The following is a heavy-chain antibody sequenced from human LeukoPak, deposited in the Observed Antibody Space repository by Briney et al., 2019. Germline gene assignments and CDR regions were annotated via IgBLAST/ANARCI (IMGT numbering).Heavy chain of an antibody. V-gene: IGHV4-31*03. CDR1: GASISSGSYF. Sequence: PSQTLSPTCTVSGASISSGSYFWSWIRQHPGKGLEWIGYIYNSGSTYYNPSLKSRVIISVDTSKNQFSLKLSSVTAADTAVYHCASRASGMHYFEYWGQGTLVTVSS. CDR3: ASRASGMHYFEY. CDR2: IYNSGST. D-gene: IGHD1-26*01. J-gene: IGHJ4*02.